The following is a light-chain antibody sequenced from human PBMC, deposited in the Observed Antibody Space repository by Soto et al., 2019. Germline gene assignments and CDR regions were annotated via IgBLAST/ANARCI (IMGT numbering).Light chain of an antibody. CDR1: SSDVGGYNY. CDR2: EVS. V-gene: IGLV2-14*01. Sequence: QSALTQPACVSGSLGQSITISCTGTSSDVGGYNYVSWYQQHPGKAPKLMIYEVSNRPSGVSNRFSGSKSGNTASLTISGLQAEDEADYYCSSYTSSSIDYVFGTGTKLTAL. J-gene: IGLJ1*01. CDR3: SSYTSSSIDYV.